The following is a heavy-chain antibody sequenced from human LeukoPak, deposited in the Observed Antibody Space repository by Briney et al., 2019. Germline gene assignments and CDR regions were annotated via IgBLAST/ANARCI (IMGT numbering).Heavy chain of an antibody. V-gene: IGHV1-8*01. Sequence: ASVKVSCKASGYTFTSYDINWVRQATGQGLEWMGWMNPNSGNTGYAQKFQGRVTMTRNTSISTAYMELSSLRSEDTAVYYCALYYDSSPGYFDYWGHGTLVTVSS. CDR1: GYTFTSYD. CDR2: MNPNSGNT. J-gene: IGHJ4*01. CDR3: ALYYDSSPGYFDY. D-gene: IGHD3-22*01.